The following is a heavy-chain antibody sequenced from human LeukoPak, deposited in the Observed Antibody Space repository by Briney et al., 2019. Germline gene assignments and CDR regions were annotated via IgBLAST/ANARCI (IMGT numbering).Heavy chain of an antibody. J-gene: IGHJ4*02. CDR3: TRPARSGRNYFDY. CDR2: ISYDGSNK. Sequence: GGSLRLSCAASGFTFSSYGMHWVRQAPGKGLEWVAVISYDGSNKYYADSVKGRFTISRDNSKNTLYLQMNSLKTEDTAVYYCTRPARSGRNYFDYWGQGTLVTVSS. D-gene: IGHD3-3*01. V-gene: IGHV3-30*03. CDR1: GFTFSSYG.